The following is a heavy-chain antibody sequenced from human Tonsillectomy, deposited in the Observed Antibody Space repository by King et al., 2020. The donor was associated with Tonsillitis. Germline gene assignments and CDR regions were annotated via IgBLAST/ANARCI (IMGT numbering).Heavy chain of an antibody. D-gene: IGHD1-26*01. J-gene: IGHJ3*02. CDR1: GASISSYY. CDR2: IYDSGST. Sequence: QLQESGPGLVKPSETLSLTCTVSGASISSYYWSWIRQPPGKGLEWIGYIYDSGSTDYNPSLKSRVTISLDMSKNQFSLTLNSLTAADTAVYYCARDNSAGAIPWKAFDIWGQGTMVTVSS. CDR3: ARDNSAGAIPWKAFDI. V-gene: IGHV4-59*01.